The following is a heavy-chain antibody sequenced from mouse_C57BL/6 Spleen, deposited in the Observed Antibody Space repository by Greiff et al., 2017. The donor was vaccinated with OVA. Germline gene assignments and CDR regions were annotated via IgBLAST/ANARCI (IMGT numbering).Heavy chain of an antibody. CDR1: GYTFTSYW. CDR2: IYPGSGST. D-gene: IGHD1-1*01. CDR3: ARSSLYYGSSYWYFDV. J-gene: IGHJ1*03. Sequence: QVQLQQPGAELVKPGASVKMSCKASGYTFTSYWLTWVKQRPGQGLEWIGDIYPGSGSTNYNEKFKSKATLTVDTSSSTAYMQLSSLTSEDSAVYYCARSSLYYGSSYWYFDVWGTGTTVTVSS. V-gene: IGHV1-55*01.